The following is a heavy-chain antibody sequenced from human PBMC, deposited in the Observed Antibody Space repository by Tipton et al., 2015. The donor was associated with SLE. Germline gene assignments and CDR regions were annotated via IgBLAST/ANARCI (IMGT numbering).Heavy chain of an antibody. V-gene: IGHV3-23*01. CDR3: AKGRYSSSWPHAFDI. D-gene: IGHD6-13*01. CDR2: ISGSGGST. J-gene: IGHJ3*02. CDR1: GFTVSSNY. Sequence: SLRLSCAASGFTVSSNYMSWVRQAPGKGLEWVSAISGSGGSTYYADSVKGRFTISRDNSKNTLYLQMNSLRAEDTAVYYCAKGRYSSSWPHAFDIWGQGTMVTVSS.